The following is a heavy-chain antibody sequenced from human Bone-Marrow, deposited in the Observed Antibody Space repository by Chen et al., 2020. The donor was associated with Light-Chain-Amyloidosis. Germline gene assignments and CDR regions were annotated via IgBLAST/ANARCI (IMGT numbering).Heavy chain of an antibody. Sequence: VRLVESGGGVVRPGGSLRLSCTVSGFVFTTYGFQWVRQAPGKGLEWVSFVRFDGSDKYYADSVNGRFTISRDDSKNTLYLQMNSLRPEDTAVYYCAQLYSYGRPFKHWGQGTLVSVSS. V-gene: IGHV3-30*02. J-gene: IGHJ4*02. D-gene: IGHD5-18*01. CDR3: AQLYSYGRPFKH. CDR2: VRFDGSDK. CDR1: GFVFTTYG.